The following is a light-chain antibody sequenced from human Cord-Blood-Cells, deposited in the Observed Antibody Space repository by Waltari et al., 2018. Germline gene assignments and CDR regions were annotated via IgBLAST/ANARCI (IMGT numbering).Light chain of an antibody. CDR2: WAS. CDR3: QQYYSTPPT. Sequence: DIVMTQSPDSLAVSLGERATINCKSSQSVLYSSNNKNYLAWYQQKPGQPPKRLIYWASTRXXXXXXRFSGSGSGTDFTLTISSLQAEDVAVYYCQQYYSTPPTFGQGTKVEIK. CDR1: QSVLYSSNNKNY. V-gene: IGKV4-1*01. J-gene: IGKJ1*01.